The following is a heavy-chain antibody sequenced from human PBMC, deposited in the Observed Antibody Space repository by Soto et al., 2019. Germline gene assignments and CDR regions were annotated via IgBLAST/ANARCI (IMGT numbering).Heavy chain of an antibody. J-gene: IGHJ4*01. CDR1: TFRDSA. V-gene: IGHV3-23*01. D-gene: IGHD4-17*01. CDR2: ISGSGGRK. Sequence: TFRDSAMSWVRQAPGKGLEWVSAISGSGGRKYYADSVEGRFTISRDNSKNTLYLQMTALTAEDAADYYCARLNSGDYRLDYCGYWGHGTLVTVSS. CDR3: ARLNSGDYRLDYCGY.